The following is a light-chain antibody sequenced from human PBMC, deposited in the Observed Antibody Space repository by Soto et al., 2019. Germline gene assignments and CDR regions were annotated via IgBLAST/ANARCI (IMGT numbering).Light chain of an antibody. CDR2: EVN. CDR1: SSDVGGYNY. CDR3: TSYAGGNNV. V-gene: IGLV2-8*01. J-gene: IGLJ1*01. Sequence: QSALTQPPSASGSPGQSVTISCTGTSSDVGGYNYVSWYQQNLGKVPKLMIYEVNKRPSGVPDRFSGSKSGNTASLTVSGLQAEDEADYYCTSYAGGNNVFGTGTKVTVL.